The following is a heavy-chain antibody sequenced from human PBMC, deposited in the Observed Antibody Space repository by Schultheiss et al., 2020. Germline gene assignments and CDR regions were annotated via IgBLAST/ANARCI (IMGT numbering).Heavy chain of an antibody. D-gene: IGHD3-16*02. J-gene: IGHJ4*02. V-gene: IGHV3-66*01. CDR3: ARAGRLGELSLPY. CDR2: IYSGGST. CDR1: GFTFSSYW. Sequence: GGSLRLSCAASGFTFSSYWMHWVRQAPGKGLEWVSVIYSGGSTYYADSVKGRFTISRDNAKNTLYLQMNSLRAEDTAVYYCARAGRLGELSLPYWGQGTLVTVSS.